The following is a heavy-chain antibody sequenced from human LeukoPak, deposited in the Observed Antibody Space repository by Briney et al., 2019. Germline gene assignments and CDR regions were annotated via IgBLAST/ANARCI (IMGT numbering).Heavy chain of an antibody. V-gene: IGHV3-23*01. CDR1: GFTFSSYA. J-gene: IGHJ4*02. D-gene: IGHD3-22*01. CDR3: ARDSHYYDSSGYYGSFDY. CDR2: ISGSGGST. Sequence: PGGSLRLSCAASGFTFSSYAMSWVRQAPGKGLEWVSAISGSGGSTYYADSVKGRFTISRDNSKNTLYLQMNSLRAEDTAVYYCARDSHYYDSSGYYGSFDYWGQGTLVTVSS.